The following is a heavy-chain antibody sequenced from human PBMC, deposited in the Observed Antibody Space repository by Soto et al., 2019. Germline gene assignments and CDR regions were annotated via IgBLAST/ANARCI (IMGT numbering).Heavy chain of an antibody. V-gene: IGHV3-64D*06. Sequence: PGGSLRLSCSASGFTFSSYAMHWVRQAPGKGLEYVSAISSNGGSTYYADSVKGRFTISRDNSKNTLYLQMSSLRAEDTAVYYCAKASAPGGTYFPLWFWGQGTLVTVSS. CDR2: ISSNGGST. CDR1: GFTFSSYA. D-gene: IGHD1-26*01. CDR3: AKASAPGGTYFPLWF. J-gene: IGHJ4*02.